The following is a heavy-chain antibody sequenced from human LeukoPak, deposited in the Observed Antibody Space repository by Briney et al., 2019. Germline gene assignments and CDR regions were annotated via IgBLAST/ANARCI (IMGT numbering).Heavy chain of an antibody. V-gene: IGHV5-51*01. CDR2: IYPGDSDT. J-gene: IGHJ4*02. Sequence: GESLQISCQGSGYSFASYWIGWVRQMPGKGLEWMGIIYPGDSDTRYGPSFQGQVTISADKSISTAYLQWSSLKASDTAIYYCARVLGVAVAFDYWGQGSLVTVSS. CDR3: ARVLGVAVAFDY. CDR1: GYSFASYW. D-gene: IGHD6-19*01.